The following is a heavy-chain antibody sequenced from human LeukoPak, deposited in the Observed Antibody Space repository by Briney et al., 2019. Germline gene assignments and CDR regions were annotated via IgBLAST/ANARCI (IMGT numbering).Heavy chain of an antibody. CDR1: GFTFSSYG. D-gene: IGHD3-22*01. V-gene: IGHV3-30*02. CDR3: AKDGYYYDSSGYLDY. CDR2: IRYDGSNK. Sequence: GGSLRLSCAASGFTFSSYGMHWVRQAPGKGREWGAVIRYDGSNKYYADSVKGRFTISRDNSKNTLYLQMNSLRAEDTAVYYCAKDGYYYDSSGYLDYWGQGTLVTVSS. J-gene: IGHJ4*02.